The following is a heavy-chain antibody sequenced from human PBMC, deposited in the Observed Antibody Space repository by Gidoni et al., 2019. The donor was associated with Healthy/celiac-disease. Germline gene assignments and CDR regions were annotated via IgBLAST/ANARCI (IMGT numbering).Heavy chain of an antibody. J-gene: IGHJ4*02. CDR1: GFTVSSYA. Sequence: EVQLLESGGGLVQPGGSLRLSCAASGFTVSSYAMSWVRQAPGKGLEWVSAISGSGGSTYYADSVKGRFTISRDNSKNTLYLQMNSLRAEDTAVYYCAKDLGYGGNSAYWGQGTLVTVSS. CDR2: ISGSGGST. D-gene: IGHD4-17*01. CDR3: AKDLGYGGNSAY. V-gene: IGHV3-23*01.